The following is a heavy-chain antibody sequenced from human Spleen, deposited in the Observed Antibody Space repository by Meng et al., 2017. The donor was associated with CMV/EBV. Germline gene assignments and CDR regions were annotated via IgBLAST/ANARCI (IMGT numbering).Heavy chain of an antibody. CDR2: INPNSGGT. D-gene: IGHD3-3*01. Sequence: ASVKVSCKASGYTFTGYYMHWVRQAPGQGLEWMGWINPNSGGTNYAQKFQGRVTMTRDTSISTAYMELSRLRSDDTAVYYGARGHAITILGVAHYGMDVWGQGTTVTVSS. V-gene: IGHV1-2*02. J-gene: IGHJ6*02. CDR1: GYTFTGYY. CDR3: ARGHAITILGVAHYGMDV.